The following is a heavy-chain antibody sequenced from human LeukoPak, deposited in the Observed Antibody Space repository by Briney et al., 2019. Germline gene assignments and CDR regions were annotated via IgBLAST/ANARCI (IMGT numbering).Heavy chain of an antibody. Sequence: GGSLRLSCAASGFTFSSYAMHWVRQAPGKGLEWVAVISYDGSNKYYADSVKGRFTISRDNSKNTLYLQMNSLRAEDTAVYYCAREGVGYCSSTSCYGFDYWGQGTLVTVSS. CDR2: ISYDGSNK. CDR1: GFTFSSYA. CDR3: AREGVGYCSSTSCYGFDY. D-gene: IGHD2-2*01. J-gene: IGHJ4*02. V-gene: IGHV3-30-3*01.